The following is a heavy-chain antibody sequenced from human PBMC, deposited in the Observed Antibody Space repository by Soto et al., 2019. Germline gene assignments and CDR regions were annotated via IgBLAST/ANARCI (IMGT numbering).Heavy chain of an antibody. CDR1: GFTFNAYA. CDR3: ARVASDYINSVDN. D-gene: IGHD4-4*01. J-gene: IGHJ4*02. Sequence: EVQLLESGGGLVQPGGSLSLSCAASGFTFNAYAMTWVGQAPGKGLEWVSAIGGSGGNRYYADSVRGRFTISRDNSKDTVDLQMNSLRVEDTAVYYCARVASDYINSVDNWGQGILVTVSS. CDR2: IGGSGGNR. V-gene: IGHV3-23*01.